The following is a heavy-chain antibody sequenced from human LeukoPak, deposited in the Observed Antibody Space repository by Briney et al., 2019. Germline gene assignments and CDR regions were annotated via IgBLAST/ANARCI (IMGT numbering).Heavy chain of an antibody. Sequence: HGGSLRLSCAASGFTFSSYSMNWVRQAPGKGLEWVSSISSSSSYIYYADSVKGRFTISRDNAKNSLYLQMNSLRAEDTAVYYCARDQSWELLSWKLDAFDIWGQGTMVTVSS. J-gene: IGHJ3*02. CDR1: GFTFSSYS. D-gene: IGHD1-26*01. V-gene: IGHV3-21*01. CDR2: ISSSSSYI. CDR3: ARDQSWELLSWKLDAFDI.